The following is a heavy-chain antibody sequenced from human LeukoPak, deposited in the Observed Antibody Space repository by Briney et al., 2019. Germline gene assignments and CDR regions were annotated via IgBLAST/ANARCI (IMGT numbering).Heavy chain of an antibody. CDR3: ARVRLLGFGESTQNPKNNWFDP. V-gene: IGHV4-30-4*02. D-gene: IGHD3-10*01. CDR2: IYYSGRT. CDR1: GGSISSGDYY. J-gene: IGHJ5*02. Sequence: SETLSLTCTVSGGSISSGDYYWSWIRQPPGKGLEWLGYIYYSGRTYYNPSLKSRLSISVDTSKNQFSLKLSSVTAADTAVYYCARVRLLGFGESTQNPKNNWFDPWGQGTLVTVSS.